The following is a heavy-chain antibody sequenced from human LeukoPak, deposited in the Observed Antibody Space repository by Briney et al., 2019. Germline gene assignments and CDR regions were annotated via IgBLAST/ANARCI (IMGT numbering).Heavy chain of an antibody. CDR3: ARVNPSYYYGSGSYYTADFYYYYYYMDV. CDR1: GYTFTSYD. V-gene: IGHV1-8*01. J-gene: IGHJ6*03. CDR2: MNPNSGNT. Sequence: ASVKVSCKASGYTFTSYDINWVRQATGQGLEWMGWMNPNSGNTGYAQKFQGRVTITADKSTSTAYMELSSLRSEDTAVYYCARVNPSYYYGSGSYYTADFYYYYYYMDVWGKGTTVTVSS. D-gene: IGHD3-10*01.